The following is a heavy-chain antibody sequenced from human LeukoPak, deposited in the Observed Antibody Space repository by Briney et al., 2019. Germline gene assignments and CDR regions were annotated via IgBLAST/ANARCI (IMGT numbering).Heavy chain of an antibody. Sequence: SETLSLTCTVSGGSISSYYWSWIRQPPGKGLEWIGYIYYSGSTKYNPSFKSRVTMSVDTSKNQFSLKLISVTAADTAVYYCATVVRDDILTGYYIDHWGQEPWSPSRQ. D-gene: IGHD3-9*01. V-gene: IGHV4-59*01. J-gene: IGHJ4*01. CDR3: ATVVRDDILTGYYIDH. CDR1: GGSISSYY. CDR2: IYYSGST.